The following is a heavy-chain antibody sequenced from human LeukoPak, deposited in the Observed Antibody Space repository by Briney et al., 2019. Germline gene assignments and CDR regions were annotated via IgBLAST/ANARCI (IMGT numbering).Heavy chain of an antibody. Sequence: GGSLRLSCAASGFTFSDNYMIWIRQAPGKGLEWVSYIDTSGSAMYYAVPVKGRFTISRDNARNSLCLQMNSLRAEDTAVYYCARARKGYYFDYWGQGTLVTVSS. CDR2: IDTSGSAM. CDR1: GFTFSDNY. D-gene: IGHD1-14*01. V-gene: IGHV3-11*04. J-gene: IGHJ4*02. CDR3: ARARKGYYFDY.